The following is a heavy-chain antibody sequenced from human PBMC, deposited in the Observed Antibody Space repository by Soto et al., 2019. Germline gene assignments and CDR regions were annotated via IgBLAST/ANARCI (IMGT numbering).Heavy chain of an antibody. CDR3: ARDRMGYSSSSNDASDI. Sequence: ASVKVSCKASGYTFTSYDINWVRQATGQGLEWMGWMSPYSGNTSYAQKFQDRITMTTDTSTTTVNMELRGLRSDDTALYYCARDRMGYSSSSNDASDIWGQGTMVTVSS. CDR2: MSPYSGNT. V-gene: IGHV1-18*01. CDR1: GYTFTSYD. J-gene: IGHJ3*02. D-gene: IGHD6-6*01.